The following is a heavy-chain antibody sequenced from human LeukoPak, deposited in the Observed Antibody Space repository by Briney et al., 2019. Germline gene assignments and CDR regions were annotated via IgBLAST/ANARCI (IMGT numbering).Heavy chain of an antibody. CDR1: GFTFSSYW. D-gene: IGHD4-17*01. J-gene: IGHJ4*02. CDR3: ASHYGDYSFFDY. V-gene: IGHV3-7*02. Sequence: GGSLRLSCAASGFTFSSYWMSWVRQASGKGREWVANIKQDGSEKYYVDSVKGRFTISRDNAKNSLYLQMDSLRAEDTAVYYCASHYGDYSFFDYWGQGTLVTVSS. CDR2: IKQDGSEK.